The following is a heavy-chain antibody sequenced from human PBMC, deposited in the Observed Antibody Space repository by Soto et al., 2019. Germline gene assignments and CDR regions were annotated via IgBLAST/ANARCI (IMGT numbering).Heavy chain of an antibody. V-gene: IGHV3-53*04. J-gene: IGHJ4*02. CDR1: GVTVSSNY. CDR3: ARGSGSWLIDY. D-gene: IGHD6-13*01. Sequence: EVQLVESGGGLVQPGGSLRLSCAASGVTVSSNYMSWVRQAPGKGLEWVSVIYSGGSTYYADSVKGRFTISRHNSKNTLYLQMNSLRAEDTAVYYCARGSGSWLIDYWGQGTLVTVSS. CDR2: IYSGGST.